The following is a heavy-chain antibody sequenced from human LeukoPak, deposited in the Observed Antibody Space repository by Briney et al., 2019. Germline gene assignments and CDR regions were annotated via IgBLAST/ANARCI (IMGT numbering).Heavy chain of an antibody. D-gene: IGHD6-19*01. J-gene: IGHJ3*02. V-gene: IGHV3-48*01. CDR2: ISSSSSTI. Sequence: GGSLRLSCAASGFTFSSYSMNWVRQAPGKGLEWVSYISSSSSTIYYADSVKGRFTISRDNAKNSLYLQMNSLRAEDTAVYYCAKVWSSGWTYDAFDIWGQGTMVTVSS. CDR1: GFTFSSYS. CDR3: AKVWSSGWTYDAFDI.